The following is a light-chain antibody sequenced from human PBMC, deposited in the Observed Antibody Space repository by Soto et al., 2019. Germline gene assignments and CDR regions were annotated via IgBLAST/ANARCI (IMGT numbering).Light chain of an antibody. V-gene: IGLV2-14*01. CDR3: SSYTSSSTIYV. CDR2: EVS. CDR1: SSDVGGYNY. J-gene: IGLJ1*01. Sequence: QSALTQPASVSGSPGQSITISCTGTSSDVGGYNYVSWYQQHPGKAPKLMIYEVSNRPSGVSNRFSGSKSGNTASLTISGLQAEDEADYYCSSYTSSSTIYVLGHGTKVTVL.